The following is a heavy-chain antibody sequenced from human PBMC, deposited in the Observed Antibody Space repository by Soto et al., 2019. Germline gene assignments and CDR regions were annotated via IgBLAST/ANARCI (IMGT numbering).Heavy chain of an antibody. Sequence: GGSLRLSCAASGFTFSSYAMHWVRQAPGKGLEWVAVISYDGSNKYYADSVKGRFTISRDNSKNTLYLQMNSLGAEDTAVYYCARDEYYDSSGYYRTFDYWGQGTLVTVSS. CDR2: ISYDGSNK. D-gene: IGHD3-22*01. V-gene: IGHV3-30-3*01. J-gene: IGHJ4*01. CDR3: ARDEYYDSSGYYRTFDY. CDR1: GFTFSSYA.